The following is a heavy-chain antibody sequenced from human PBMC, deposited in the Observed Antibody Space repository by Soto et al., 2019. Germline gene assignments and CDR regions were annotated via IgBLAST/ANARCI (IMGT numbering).Heavy chain of an antibody. CDR2: INAGNGNT. CDR1: GYTFTSYA. CDR3: AGDRLEQRRPNYYYYMDV. Sequence: ASVKVSCKASGYTFTSYAMHWVRQAPGQRLEWMGWINAGNGNTKYSQKFQGRVTITRDTSASTAYMELSSLRSEDTAVYYCAGDRLEQRRPNYYYYMDVGAKGTTFTVSS. D-gene: IGHD1-1*01. V-gene: IGHV1-3*01. J-gene: IGHJ6*03.